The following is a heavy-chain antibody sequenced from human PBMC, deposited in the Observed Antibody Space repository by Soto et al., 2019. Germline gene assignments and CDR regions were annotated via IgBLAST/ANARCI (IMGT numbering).Heavy chain of an antibody. V-gene: IGHV1-18*01. D-gene: IGHD3-3*01. Sequence: ASVKVSCKASGYTFTSYAMHWVRQAPGQRLEWMGWISAYNGNTNYAQKLQGRVTMTTDTSTSTAYMELRSLRSDDTAVYYCARDGGITIFGVVIPADAFDIWGQGTMVTVSS. CDR2: ISAYNGNT. CDR3: ARDGGITIFGVVIPADAFDI. J-gene: IGHJ3*02. CDR1: GYTFTSYA.